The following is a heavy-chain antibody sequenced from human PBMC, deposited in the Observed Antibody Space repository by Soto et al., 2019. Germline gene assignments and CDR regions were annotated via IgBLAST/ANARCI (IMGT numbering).Heavy chain of an antibody. Sequence: SETLSLTCTVSGGPISSNIYYWGWIRQAPGKGLEWIGNIHYSGSTYYDSSLQSRVTISIDTSKNQFSLKLSSVTATDTAVYYCASQHYYDSSGYYVVYWGQGTLVTVS. J-gene: IGHJ4*02. CDR3: ASQHYYDSSGYYVVY. CDR1: GGPISSNIYY. CDR2: IHYSGST. D-gene: IGHD3-22*01. V-gene: IGHV4-39*01.